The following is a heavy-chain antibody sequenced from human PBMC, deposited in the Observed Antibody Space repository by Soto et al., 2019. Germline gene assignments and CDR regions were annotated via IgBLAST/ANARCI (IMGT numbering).Heavy chain of an antibody. D-gene: IGHD6-13*01. CDR2: IYYSGST. CDR1: GGSISNYS. CDR3: ARRPAAEAFDI. V-gene: IGHV4-59*08. Sequence: SVPLSLTCTVSGGSISNYSWSWVRQPPGKGLECIGYIYYSGSTNYNPSLKSRITISVDTSKNQFSLKLSSVTAADTAVYYCARRPAAEAFDIWGQGTMVTVSS. J-gene: IGHJ3*02.